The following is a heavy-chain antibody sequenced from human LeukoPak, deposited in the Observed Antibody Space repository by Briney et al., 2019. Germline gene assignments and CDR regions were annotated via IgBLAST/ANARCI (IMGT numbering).Heavy chain of an antibody. CDR1: GGSFSGYY. CDR3: ARGPVFYDYVWGSYKLNWFDP. Sequence: SETLSLTCAVYGGSFSGYYWGWIRQPPGKGLEWIGEINHSGSTNYNPSLKSRVTISVDTSKNQFSLKLSSVTAADTAVYYCARGPVFYDYVWGSYKLNWFDPWGQGTLVTVSS. J-gene: IGHJ5*02. CDR2: INHSGST. D-gene: IGHD3-16*01. V-gene: IGHV4-34*01.